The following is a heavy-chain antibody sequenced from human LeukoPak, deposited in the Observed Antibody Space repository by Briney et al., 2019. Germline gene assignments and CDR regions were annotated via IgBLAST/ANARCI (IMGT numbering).Heavy chain of an antibody. Sequence: PGGSLRLSRAASGFTFSDYYMNWIRQAPGKGLEWVSYISSRSSYTNYADSVKGRFTISRDNAKNSLYLQMNSLRAEDTALYYCARGYNYPDYWGQGTLLTVSS. CDR1: GFTFSDYY. D-gene: IGHD5-24*01. V-gene: IGHV3-11*03. CDR3: ARGYNYPDY. CDR2: ISSRSSYT. J-gene: IGHJ4*02.